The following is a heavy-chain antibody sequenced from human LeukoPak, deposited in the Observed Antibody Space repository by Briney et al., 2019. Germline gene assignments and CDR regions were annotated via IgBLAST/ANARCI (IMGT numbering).Heavy chain of an antibody. CDR3: ARGRARFLEWLLNDAFDI. J-gene: IGHJ3*02. CDR1: GGSISSGGYS. V-gene: IGHV4-30-2*01. D-gene: IGHD3-3*01. Sequence: SETLSLTCAVSGGSISSGGYSWSWIRQPPGKGLEWIGYIYHSGSTNYNPSLKSRVTISVDTSKNQFSLKLSSVTAADTAVYYCARGRARFLEWLLNDAFDIWGQGTMVTVSS. CDR2: IYHSGST.